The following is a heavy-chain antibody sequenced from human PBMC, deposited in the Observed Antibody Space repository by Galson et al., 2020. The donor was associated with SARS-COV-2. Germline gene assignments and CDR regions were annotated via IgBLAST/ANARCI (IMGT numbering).Heavy chain of an antibody. CDR2: ISHSGNT. D-gene: IGHD6-19*01. CDR1: GGSFSGYF. CDR3: ARRSDRASYYYYGIDV. V-gene: IGHV4-34*01. Sequence: SETLSLTCAVSGGSFSGYFWSWIRQPPGKVLEWIGEISHSGNTNYNPSLKSRVTTSVDTSKNQVSLKLRSVTAADTAVYYCARRSDRASYYYYGIDVWGQGTTVTVSS. J-gene: IGHJ6*02.